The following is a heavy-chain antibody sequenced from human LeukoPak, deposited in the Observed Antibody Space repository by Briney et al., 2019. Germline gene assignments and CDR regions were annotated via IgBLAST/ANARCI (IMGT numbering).Heavy chain of an antibody. D-gene: IGHD3-3*01. Sequence: SQTLSLTCTVSGGSISSGGYYWSWIRQHPGKGLEWIGYIYYSGSTYYNPSLKSRVTISVDTSKNQFSLKLSSVTAADTAVYYCARDYYFWSGYYFNYFDYWGQGTLVTVSS. CDR1: GGSISSGGYY. CDR2: IYYSGST. J-gene: IGHJ4*02. CDR3: ARDYYFWSGYYFNYFDY. V-gene: IGHV4-31*03.